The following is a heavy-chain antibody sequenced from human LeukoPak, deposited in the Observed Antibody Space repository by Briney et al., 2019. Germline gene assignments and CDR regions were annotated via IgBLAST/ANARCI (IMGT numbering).Heavy chain of an antibody. CDR2: YYDDGDT. J-gene: IGHJ4*02. V-gene: IGHV4-59*13. Sequence: SETLSLTCTVSGGSISSCYWSWSRMPPGRVLGWMGIYYDDGDTNYNPSLKSQVTISVDTSKKQFSLKLSSVTAADTAVYYCARGSSGPPSFDYWGQGTLVTVSS. CDR3: ARGSSGPPSFDY. CDR1: GGSISSCY. D-gene: IGHD3-22*01.